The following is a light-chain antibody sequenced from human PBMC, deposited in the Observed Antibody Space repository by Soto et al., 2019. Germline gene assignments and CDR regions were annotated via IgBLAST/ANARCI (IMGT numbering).Light chain of an antibody. V-gene: IGKV3-20*01. CDR2: GAS. CDR3: QQYGSSPRT. J-gene: IGKJ1*01. Sequence: EIVLTQSPGTLSLSPGERATLSCRASHSVSSSYFAWYQQRPGQAPRLLIYGASSRATGIPDRFSGSGSGKDFTLTISRLEPEDFAVYYCQQYGSSPRTFGQGTKVEIK. CDR1: HSVSSSY.